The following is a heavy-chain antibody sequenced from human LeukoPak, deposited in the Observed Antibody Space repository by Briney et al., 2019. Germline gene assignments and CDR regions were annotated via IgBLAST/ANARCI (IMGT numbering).Heavy chain of an antibody. CDR1: GFTFSSYW. D-gene: IGHD3-16*01. CDR2: INSDGSST. V-gene: IGHV3-74*01. J-gene: IGHJ4*02. CDR3: TRGFWGWEVDD. Sequence: GGSLRLSCAASGFTFSSYWMHWVRQTPGKGLVWVSRINSDGSSTSYADSVKGRFTISRDNAKNTLYLQMNSLRAEDTAVYYCTRGFWGWEVDDWGQGTLVTVSS.